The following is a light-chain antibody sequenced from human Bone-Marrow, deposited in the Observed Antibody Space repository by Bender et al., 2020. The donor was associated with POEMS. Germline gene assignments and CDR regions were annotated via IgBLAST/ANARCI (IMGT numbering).Light chain of an antibody. V-gene: IGLV3-1*01. Sequence: SYELTQPPSVSVSPGQTATITCSGDKLGQKYVSWYQRKAGQSPVAVIFQDSKRPSGIPERFFGYNSGNTATLTISETQAIDEADYYCQVWDSGVVVFGGGTMLTVL. CDR3: QVWDSGVVV. CDR1: KLGQKY. CDR2: QDS. J-gene: IGLJ3*02.